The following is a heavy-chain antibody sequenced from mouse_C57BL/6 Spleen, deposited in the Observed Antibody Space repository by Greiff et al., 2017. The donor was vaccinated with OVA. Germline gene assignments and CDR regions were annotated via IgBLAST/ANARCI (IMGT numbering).Heavy chain of an antibody. J-gene: IGHJ2*01. CDR3: ALHYYGSSSYYFDY. CDR1: GYAFSSSW. D-gene: IGHD1-1*01. CDR2: IYPGDGDT. V-gene: IGHV1-82*01. Sequence: QVQLKESGPELVKPGASVKISCKASGYAFSSSWMNWVKQRPGKGLEWIGRIYPGDGDTNYNGKFKGKATLTADKSSSTAYMQLSSLTSEDSAVYFCALHYYGSSSYYFDYWGQGTTLTVSS.